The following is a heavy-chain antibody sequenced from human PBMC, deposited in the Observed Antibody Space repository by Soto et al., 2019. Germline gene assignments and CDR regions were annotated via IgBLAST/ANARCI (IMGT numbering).Heavy chain of an antibody. CDR2: ISGSGGRT. CDR3: AKDLMTTVTTVAAQ. D-gene: IGHD4-17*01. CDR1: GFTFRNYA. V-gene: IGHV3-23*01. J-gene: IGHJ4*02. Sequence: EVQLLESGGGLVQPGGSLRLSCEASGFTFRNYAMNWVRQAPGMGLEWVSAISGSGGRTYYADSVKGRFTISRDNAKNMRYLQMNSLRVEDTAVYYCAKDLMTTVTTVAAQWGQGTLVTVSS.